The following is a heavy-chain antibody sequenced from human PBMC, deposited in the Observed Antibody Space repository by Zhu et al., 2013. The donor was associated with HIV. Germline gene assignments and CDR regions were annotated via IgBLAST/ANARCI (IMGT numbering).Heavy chain of an antibody. CDR2: INNDGSST. J-gene: IGHJ4*02. CDR1: GFTFSRYW. Sequence: EVQLVESGGGLVQPGGSLRLSCAASGFTFSRYWMQWVRQAPGKGLVWVSRINNDGSSTTYADSVKGRFTISRDNAKNTLYLQMRSLRDEDTAVYYCAKDQWVQQLVPDFDYWGQGTLVTVSS. CDR3: AKDQWVQQLVPDFDY. V-gene: IGHV3-74*01. D-gene: IGHD6-13*01.